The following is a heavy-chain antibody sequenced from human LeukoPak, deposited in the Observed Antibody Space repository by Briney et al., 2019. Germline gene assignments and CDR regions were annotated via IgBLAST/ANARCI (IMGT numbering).Heavy chain of an antibody. CDR3: ARGPRMVYAIMGYFQH. V-gene: IGHV3-30*02. Sequence: GGSLRLSCAASGFTFSSYGMHWVRQAPGKGLEWVAFIRYDGSNKYYADSVKGRFTISRDNSKNTLYLQMNSLRAEDTAVYYCARGPRMVYAIMGYFQHWGQGTLVTVSS. J-gene: IGHJ1*01. CDR1: GFTFSSYG. CDR2: IRYDGSNK. D-gene: IGHD2-8*01.